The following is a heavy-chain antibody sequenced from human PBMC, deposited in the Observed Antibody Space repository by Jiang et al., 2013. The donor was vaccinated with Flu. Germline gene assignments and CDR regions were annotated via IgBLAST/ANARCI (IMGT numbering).Heavy chain of an antibody. CDR1: GGSISSYY. Sequence: GPGLVKPSETLSLTCTVSGGSISSYYWSWIRQPPGKGLEWIGYIYYSGSTNYNPSLKSRVTISLDTSKNQFSLKLSSVTATDTAVYYCARSRDGNNWDFDYWGQGTLVTVSS. J-gene: IGHJ4*02. D-gene: IGHD5-24*01. V-gene: IGHV4-59*01. CDR3: ARSRDGNNWDFDY. CDR2: IYYSGST.